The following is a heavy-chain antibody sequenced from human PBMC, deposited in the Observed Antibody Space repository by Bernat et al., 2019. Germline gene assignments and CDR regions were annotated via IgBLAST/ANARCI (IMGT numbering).Heavy chain of an antibody. CDR2: ISGSGGST. V-gene: IGHV3-23*01. CDR1: GFTFSSYA. CDR3: AKGIKYGSGSYYNGGDAFDI. J-gene: IGHJ3*02. Sequence: EVQLLESGGGLVQPGGSLRLSCAASGFTFSSYAMSWVHQAPGKGLEWVSAISGSGGSTYYADSVKGRFTISRDNSKNTLYLQMNSLRAEDTAVYYCAKGIKYGSGSYYNGGDAFDIWGQGTMVTVSS. D-gene: IGHD3-10*01.